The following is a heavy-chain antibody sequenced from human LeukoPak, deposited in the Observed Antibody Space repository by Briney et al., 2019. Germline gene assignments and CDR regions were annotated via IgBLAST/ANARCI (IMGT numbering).Heavy chain of an antibody. V-gene: IGHV3-33*01. D-gene: IGHD2-15*01. J-gene: IGHJ4*02. CDR3: ARGARLSHDY. CDR2: IWYDGSNK. Sequence: PGRSLRLSCAASGFTFSSYGMHWVRQAPGKGLEWVAVIWYDGSNKYYADSVKGRFTISRDNSKNTLYPQMNSLRAEDTAVYYCARGARLSHDYWGQGTLVTVSS. CDR1: GFTFSSYG.